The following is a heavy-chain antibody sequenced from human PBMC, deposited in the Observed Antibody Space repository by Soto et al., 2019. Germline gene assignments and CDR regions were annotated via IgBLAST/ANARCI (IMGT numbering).Heavy chain of an antibody. J-gene: IGHJ6*02. Sequence: ASVKVSCKASGYTFTGYYMHWVRQAPGQGLEWMGWINPNSGGTNYAQKFQGWVTMTRDTSISTAYMELSRLRSDDTAVYYCARALAVAGPLYYYYYGMDVWGEGTTVNV. CDR1: GYTFTGYY. CDR3: ARALAVAGPLYYYYYGMDV. CDR2: INPNSGGT. D-gene: IGHD6-19*01. V-gene: IGHV1-2*04.